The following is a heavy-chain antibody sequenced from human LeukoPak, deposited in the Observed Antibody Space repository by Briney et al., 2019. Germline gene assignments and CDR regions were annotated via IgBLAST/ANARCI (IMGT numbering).Heavy chain of an antibody. D-gene: IGHD6-19*01. J-gene: IGHJ6*03. Sequence: SETLSLTCAVYGGPFSGYYWSWIRQPPGKGLEWIGEINHSGSTNYNPSLKSRVTIPVDTSKNQFSLKLSSVTAADTAVYYCARGISIAVAGTAREESYYYYYMDVWGKGTTVTVSS. V-gene: IGHV4-34*01. CDR2: INHSGST. CDR3: ARGISIAVAGTAREESYYYYYMDV. CDR1: GGPFSGYY.